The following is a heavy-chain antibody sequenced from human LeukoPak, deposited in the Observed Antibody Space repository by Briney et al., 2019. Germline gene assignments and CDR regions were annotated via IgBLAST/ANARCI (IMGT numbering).Heavy chain of an antibody. J-gene: IGHJ4*02. CDR2: ISYDGSDK. CDR1: GFTFSSCG. CDR3: AKDREVPALDY. Sequence: PGRSLRLSCGASGFTFSSCGMHWVRQAPGKRLEWVAAISYDGSDKYYADSVKGRFTISRDNSKNTVYLQMNSLRADDTAVYYCAKDREVPALDYWGQGTLVTVSS. D-gene: IGHD1-1*01. V-gene: IGHV3-30*18.